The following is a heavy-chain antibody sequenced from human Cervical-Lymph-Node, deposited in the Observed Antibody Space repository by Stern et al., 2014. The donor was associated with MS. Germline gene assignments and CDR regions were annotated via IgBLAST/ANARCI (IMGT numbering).Heavy chain of an antibody. D-gene: IGHD3-16*01. CDR2: INSDESST. J-gene: IGHJ4*02. CDR1: GFTFSSYW. Sequence: EVQLVDSGGDLVQPGGSLRLSCAASGFTFSSYWMQWVRQAPGTGLVWVSHINSDESSTTYADSVKGRFTTSRDNAKNTLYLQMDDLRAEDTAVYFCERDNYGTDYWGQGTLVTVSS. V-gene: IGHV3-74*03. CDR3: ERDNYGTDY.